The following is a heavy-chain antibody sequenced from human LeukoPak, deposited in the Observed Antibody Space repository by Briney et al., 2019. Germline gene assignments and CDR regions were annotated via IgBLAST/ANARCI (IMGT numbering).Heavy chain of an antibody. J-gene: IGHJ4*02. CDR2: IYHSGST. D-gene: IGHD3-16*01. CDR3: GGSPKAVFRIDY. CDR1: GYSISSGYY. V-gene: IGHV4-38-2*02. Sequence: SETLSLTCTVSGYSISSGYYWGWIRQPPGKGLEWIGSIYHSGSTYYNPSLKSRVTISVDTSKNQFSLKLSSVTAADTAVYFCGGSPKAVFRIDYWGRGTLVTVSA.